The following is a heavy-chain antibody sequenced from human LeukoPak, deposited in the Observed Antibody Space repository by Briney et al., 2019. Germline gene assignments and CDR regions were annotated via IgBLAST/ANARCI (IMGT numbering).Heavy chain of an antibody. CDR1: GFTVSSNY. V-gene: IGHV3-30*18. CDR3: AKDGYIVVVPAAIPGDYYYMDV. D-gene: IGHD2-2*02. J-gene: IGHJ6*03. Sequence: GGSLRLSCAASGFTVSSNYMNWVRQAPGKGLEWVAAISYDGSNKYYADSVKGRFTISRDNSKNTLYLQMNSLRAEDTAVYYCAKDGYIVVVPAAIPGDYYYMDVWGKGTTVTVSS. CDR2: ISYDGSNK.